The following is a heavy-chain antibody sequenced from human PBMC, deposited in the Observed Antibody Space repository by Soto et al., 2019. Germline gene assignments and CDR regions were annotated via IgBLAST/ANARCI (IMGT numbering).Heavy chain of an antibody. V-gene: IGHV5-51*01. J-gene: IGHJ6*03. Sequence: GESLKISCKGSGYSFTSYWIGWVRQMPGKGLEWMGIIYPGDSDTRYSPSSQGQVTISADKSISTAYLQWSSLKASDTAMYYCARRGFGELLQTPQHTHQEHYYYYYMDVWGKGTTVTVSS. CDR2: IYPGDSDT. CDR3: ARRGFGELLQTPQHTHQEHYYYYYMDV. CDR1: GYSFTSYW. D-gene: IGHD3-10*01.